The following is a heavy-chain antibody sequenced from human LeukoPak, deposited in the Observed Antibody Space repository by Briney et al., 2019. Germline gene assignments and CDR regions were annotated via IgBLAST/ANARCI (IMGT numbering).Heavy chain of an antibody. V-gene: IGHV1-3*01. D-gene: IGHD1/OR15-1a*01. CDR2: INAGNGNT. Sequence: ASVKVSCKASGYTFTSYAMRWVRQAPGQRLEWMGWINAGNGNTKYSQKFQGRVTMTRDTSISTAYMELSRLRSDDTAVYYCAMEPELGQLDYWGQGTLVTVSS. CDR1: GYTFTSYA. J-gene: IGHJ4*02. CDR3: AMEPELGQLDY.